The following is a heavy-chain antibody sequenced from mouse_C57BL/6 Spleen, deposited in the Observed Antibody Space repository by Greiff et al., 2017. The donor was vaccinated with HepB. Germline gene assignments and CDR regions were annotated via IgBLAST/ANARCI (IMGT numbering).Heavy chain of an antibody. V-gene: IGHV1-12*01. Sequence: QSGAELVRPGASVKMSCKASGYTFISYNMHWVKQTPRQGQEWIGAIYPGNGDTSYNQKFKGKDTLTVDKTTSTDYMQLSSLTSEDSAVYFCARASNYFDDWGQGTTLTVSS. D-gene: IGHD5-1*01. CDR1: GYTFISYN. CDR3: ARASNYFDD. J-gene: IGHJ2*01. CDR2: IYPGNGDT.